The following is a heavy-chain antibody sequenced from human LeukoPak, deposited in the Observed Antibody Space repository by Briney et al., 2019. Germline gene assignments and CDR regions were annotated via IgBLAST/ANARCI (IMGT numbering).Heavy chain of an antibody. D-gene: IGHD2-15*01. CDR1: GGSISSSSYY. V-gene: IGHV4-39*01. CDR3: ARLGVGAFDI. J-gene: IGHJ3*02. Sequence: SETLSLTCTVSGGSISSSSYYWGWIRQPPGKRLEWIGSIYYSGSTYYNPSLKSRVTISVDTSKNQFSLKLSSVTAADTAVYYCARLGVGAFDIWGQGTMVTVSS. CDR2: IYYSGST.